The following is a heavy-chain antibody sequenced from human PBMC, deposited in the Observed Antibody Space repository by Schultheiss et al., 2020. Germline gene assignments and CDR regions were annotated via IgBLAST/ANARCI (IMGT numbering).Heavy chain of an antibody. CDR3: ARDYYDYVWGSYRYYYYGMDV. V-gene: IGHV4-31*01. D-gene: IGHD3-16*02. J-gene: IGHJ6*02. CDR2: LYNSGSA. CDR1: GGSISSGGYY. Sequence: SQTLSLTCTVSGGSISSGGYYWSWIRQHPGKGLEWIGNLYNSGSAYYNPSLESPITISVDTSKNQFSLKLSSVTAADTAVYYCARDYYDYVWGSYRYYYYGMDVWGQGTTVTGSS.